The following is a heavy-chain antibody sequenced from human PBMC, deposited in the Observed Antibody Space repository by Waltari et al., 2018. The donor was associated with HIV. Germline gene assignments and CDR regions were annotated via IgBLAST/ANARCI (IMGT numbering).Heavy chain of an antibody. J-gene: IGHJ4*02. D-gene: IGHD3-22*01. CDR2: ISGSGGST. Sequence: EVQLVESGGGLVQPGGSLRLSCAASGFTFTNYAMNWVRQAPRKWLEWVEAISGSGGSTYYADSVKGRFTISRDNSKNTLYLQMNSLRAEDTAVYYCAKDDSTGSSGYYPFHYWGQGTLITVSS. CDR1: GFTFTNYA. CDR3: AKDDSTGSSGYYPFHY. V-gene: IGHV3-23*04.